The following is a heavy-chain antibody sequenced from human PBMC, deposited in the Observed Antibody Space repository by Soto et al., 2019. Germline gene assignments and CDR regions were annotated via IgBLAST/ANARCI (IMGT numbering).Heavy chain of an antibody. J-gene: IGHJ4*02. V-gene: IGHV3-23*01. Sequence: RLSWAASGFTFSNYAMNWVRQAQGKGLEWLSALSGNGYSTSYAASVKGRFTISSDNSKNKLYLQMSRLKADDTAENYRTRPEKMPSWGNGPDYCGQGTL. CDR3: TRPEKMPSWGNGPDY. CDR2: LSGNGYST. CDR1: GFTFSNYA. D-gene: IGHD3-16*01.